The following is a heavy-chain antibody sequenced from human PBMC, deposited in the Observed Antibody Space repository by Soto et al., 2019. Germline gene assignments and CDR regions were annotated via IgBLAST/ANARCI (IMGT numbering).Heavy chain of an antibody. Sequence: PGGSLRLSCVVSGLTLSNVWMNWVRQAPGKGLEWVGRIKSKTAGGTTDYAAPVKGRFTISRDDSGNTLFLHMSSLKTEDTAVYYCSYGANQYFDYWGRGALVPVSS. V-gene: IGHV3-15*07. D-gene: IGHD4-17*01. J-gene: IGHJ4*02. CDR1: GLTLSNVW. CDR3: SYGANQYFDY. CDR2: IKSKTAGGTT.